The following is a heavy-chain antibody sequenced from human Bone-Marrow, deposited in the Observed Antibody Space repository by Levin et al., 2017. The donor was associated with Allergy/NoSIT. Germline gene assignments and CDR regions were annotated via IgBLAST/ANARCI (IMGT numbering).Heavy chain of an antibody. V-gene: IGHV3-23*01. CDR2: ISGSGSST. CDR3: AKAGGSYSRAYWYFDL. D-gene: IGHD1-26*01. Sequence: SCAASGFTFSSYAMSWVRQAPGKGLEWVSPISGSGSSTYYADSVKGRFTISRDNSKNTLYLQMNSLRAEDTAVYYCAKAGGSYSRAYWYFDLWGRGTLVTVSS. J-gene: IGHJ2*01. CDR1: GFTFSSYA.